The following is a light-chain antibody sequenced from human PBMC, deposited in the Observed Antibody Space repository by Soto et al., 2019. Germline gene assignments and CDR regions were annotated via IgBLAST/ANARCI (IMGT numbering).Light chain of an antibody. CDR2: WAS. V-gene: IGKV4-1*01. CDR3: QQYYSSPWT. Sequence: DTVMTQSPDSLAVSLGERVTINCKSSRSLLYSSTNRNYLAWFQQKPGQPPKLLTYWASTRESGVPDRITGSGSGTDFTLTISSLQAEDVAVYYCQQYYSSPWTFGQGTKVEIK. J-gene: IGKJ1*01. CDR1: RSLLYSSTNRNY.